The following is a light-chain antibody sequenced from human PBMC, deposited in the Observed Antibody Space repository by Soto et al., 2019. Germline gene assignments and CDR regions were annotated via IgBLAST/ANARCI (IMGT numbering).Light chain of an antibody. Sequence: SYELTQPPSVSVSPGQTARITCSGDAVAEKFVYWFQQKSGQAPVLVIDEDTKRPPGISERFSGSSSGTKATLTISGAQVEDEADYYCYSTNVKGDLWVFGGGTKLTVL. V-gene: IGLV3-10*01. CDR2: EDT. J-gene: IGLJ3*02. CDR1: AVAEKF. CDR3: YSTNVKGDLWV.